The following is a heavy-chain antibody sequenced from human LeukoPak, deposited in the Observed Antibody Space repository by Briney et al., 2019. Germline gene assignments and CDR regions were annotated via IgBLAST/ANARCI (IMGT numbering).Heavy chain of an antibody. J-gene: IGHJ4*02. CDR1: GFTFNNYG. D-gene: IGHD2-2*01. CDR3: AKGPLRGTAAAIDY. V-gene: IGHV3-30*18. Sequence: PGKSPRLSCAASGFTFNNYGMHWIRQAPGKGLEWVAVISYDGRNKHYPDSVKGRFTISRDISTDTLWLQMDSLRTEDTAVYYCAKGPLRGTAAAIDYWGQGTLSPSPQ. CDR2: ISYDGRNK.